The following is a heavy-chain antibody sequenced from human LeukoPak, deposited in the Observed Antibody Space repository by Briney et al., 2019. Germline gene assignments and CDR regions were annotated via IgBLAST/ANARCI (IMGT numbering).Heavy chain of an antibody. V-gene: IGHV1-2*06. Sequence: ASVKVSCKASGYTFTGYYMHWVRQAPGQGLEWMGRINPNSGGTNYAQKFQGRVTMTRDTSISTAYMELSRLRSDDTAVYYCARAITPSGSYMGFDYWGQGTLVTVSS. CDR2: INPNSGGT. J-gene: IGHJ4*02. CDR3: ARAITPSGSYMGFDY. D-gene: IGHD1-26*01. CDR1: GYTFTGYY.